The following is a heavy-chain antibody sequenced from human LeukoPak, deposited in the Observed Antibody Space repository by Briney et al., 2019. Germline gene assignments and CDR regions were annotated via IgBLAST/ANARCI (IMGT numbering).Heavy chain of an antibody. Sequence: SETLSLTCTVSGGSISSSSYYWGWIRQPPGKGLEWIGSIYYSGSTYYNPSLKSRVTISVDTSKNQFSLKLSSVTAADTAVYYCARGYGDQVAGDAFDIWGQGTMVTVSS. D-gene: IGHD4-17*01. CDR1: GGSISSSSYY. CDR2: IYYSGST. CDR3: ARGYGDQVAGDAFDI. V-gene: IGHV4-39*07. J-gene: IGHJ3*02.